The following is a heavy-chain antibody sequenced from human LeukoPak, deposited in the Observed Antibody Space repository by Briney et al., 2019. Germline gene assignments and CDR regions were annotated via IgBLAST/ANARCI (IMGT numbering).Heavy chain of an antibody. CDR1: GFSFSIHG. CDR3: AKSDFHSYYDSSAVRGYYGMDV. D-gene: IGHD3-22*01. J-gene: IGHJ6*02. Sequence: GGSLRLSCAASGFSFSIHGMGWVRRAPGKGLEWVSHVRPGDGPTTYAESVKGRFTISRDNSKNTLYLQMNSLRAEDTAVYYCAKSDFHSYYDSSAVRGYYGMDVWGQGTTVTVSS. V-gene: IGHV3-23*01. CDR2: VRPGDGPT.